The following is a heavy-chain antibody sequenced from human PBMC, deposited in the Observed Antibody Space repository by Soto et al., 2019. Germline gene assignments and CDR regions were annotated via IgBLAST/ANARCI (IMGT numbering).Heavy chain of an antibody. CDR1: GITFTDYH. J-gene: IGHJ6*02. CDR3: ARLLYCTSTSCFGGNMDV. D-gene: IGHD2-2*01. V-gene: IGHV3-11*01. Sequence: QVRLVESGGGLVKPGGSLRLSCAASGITFTDYHMSWIRQAPGKGLEWVSYISGSGSAIYYADSVKGRFTISRDNAKNSLYLQMNSLRAEDTAVYYCARLLYCTSTSCFGGNMDVWGQGTTVTVSS. CDR2: ISGSGSAI.